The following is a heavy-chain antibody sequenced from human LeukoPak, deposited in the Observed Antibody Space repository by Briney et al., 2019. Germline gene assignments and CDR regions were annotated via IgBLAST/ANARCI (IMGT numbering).Heavy chain of an antibody. D-gene: IGHD3-10*01. CDR2: IKQDGSEK. V-gene: IGHV3-7*01. CDR3: ARRYYGSGSYYIDY. J-gene: IGHJ4*02. Sequence: GGSLRLSCAASGFTFSSYWMSWVRQAPGKGLEWVANIKQDGSEKYYVDSVKGRFTISRDNAKNSLYLQMNSLRAEDTAVYYCARRYYGSGSYYIDYWGQGTLITVSS. CDR1: GFTFSSYW.